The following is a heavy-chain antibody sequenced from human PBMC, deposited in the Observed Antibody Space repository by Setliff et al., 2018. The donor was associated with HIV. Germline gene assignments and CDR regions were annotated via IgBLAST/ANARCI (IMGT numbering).Heavy chain of an antibody. J-gene: IGHJ5*02. CDR1: GGSISSNSYY. V-gene: IGHV4-39*07. CDR3: ARGRTQWPNYNYFDP. CDR2: IYYSGGT. Sequence: SETLSLTCTVSGGSISSNSYYWGWIRPPPGKGLEWIGSIYYSGGTNYNPSLKSRATISVDTSKSQFSLKLSSLTAADTAVYYCARGRTQWPNYNYFDPWGLGTLVTVPQ. D-gene: IGHD6-19*01.